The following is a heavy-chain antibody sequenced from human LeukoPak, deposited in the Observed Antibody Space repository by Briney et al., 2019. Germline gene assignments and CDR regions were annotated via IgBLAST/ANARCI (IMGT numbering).Heavy chain of an antibody. J-gene: IGHJ4*02. Sequence: SVKVSCKASGGTFSSYAISWVRQAPGQGLEWMGGIIPIFGTANYAQKLQGRVTITTDEPTSTAYMELSSLRSEDTAVYYCARGVGPTSSFDYWGQGTLVTVSS. D-gene: IGHD1-26*01. V-gene: IGHV1-69*05. CDR3: ARGVGPTSSFDY. CDR1: GGTFSSYA. CDR2: IIPIFGTA.